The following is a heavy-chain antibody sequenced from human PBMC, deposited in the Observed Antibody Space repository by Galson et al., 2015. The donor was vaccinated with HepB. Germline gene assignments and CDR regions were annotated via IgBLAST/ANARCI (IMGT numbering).Heavy chain of an antibody. CDR2: ISYDGSNK. Sequence: SLRLSCAASGFTFSSYAMHWVRQAPGKGLEWVAVISYDGSNKYYADSVKGRFTISRDNSKNTLYLQMNSLRAEDTAVYYCAREWSGGFGHAFDIWGQGTMVTVSS. CDR3: AREWSGGFGHAFDI. V-gene: IGHV3-30-3*01. D-gene: IGHD3-3*01. J-gene: IGHJ3*02. CDR1: GFTFSSYA.